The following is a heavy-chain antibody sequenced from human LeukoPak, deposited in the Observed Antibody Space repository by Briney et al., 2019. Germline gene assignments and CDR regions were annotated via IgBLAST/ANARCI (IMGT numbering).Heavy chain of an antibody. V-gene: IGHV4-59*08. J-gene: IGHJ4*02. CDR3: ARAVSGRFDY. D-gene: IGHD6-19*01. CDR1: GGSMSPYH. Sequence: SETLSLTCTVSGGSMSPYHWGWLRQPPGKGLEWTGYIYYSGSTNYNPSLNSRVTISVDTSKNQFSLRLSSVTAADTAIYYCARAVSGRFDYWGQGTLVTVSS. CDR2: IYYSGST.